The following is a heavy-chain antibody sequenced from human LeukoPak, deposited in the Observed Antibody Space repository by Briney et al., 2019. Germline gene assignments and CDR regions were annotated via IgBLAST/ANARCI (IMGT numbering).Heavy chain of an antibody. V-gene: IGHV3-48*03. CDR2: ISSSGSTI. CDR1: GFTFSTYE. J-gene: IGHJ4*02. D-gene: IGHD5-18*01. CDR3: ARTPSRGYSYDY. Sequence: GGSLRLSCAASGFTFSTYEMNWVRQAPGKGLEWVSYISSSGSTIHYADSAKGRFTISRDNAKHSLYLQMNSLRAEDTAVYYCARTPSRGYSYDYWGQGTLVTVSS.